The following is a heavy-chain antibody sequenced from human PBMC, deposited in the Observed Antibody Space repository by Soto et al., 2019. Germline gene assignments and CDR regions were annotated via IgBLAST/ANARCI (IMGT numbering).Heavy chain of an antibody. CDR2: IYYSGST. CDR1: GGSISSSNYY. CDR3: AREMNYYDTSGDSYFDY. V-gene: IGHV4-31*03. D-gene: IGHD3-22*01. J-gene: IGHJ4*02. Sequence: SETLSLTCTVSGGSISSSNYYWGWIRQHPGKGLEWIGYIYYSGSTYYNPSLKSRVTISVDTSKNQFSLRLSSVTAADTAVYYCAREMNYYDTSGDSYFDYWGQGTLVTVSS.